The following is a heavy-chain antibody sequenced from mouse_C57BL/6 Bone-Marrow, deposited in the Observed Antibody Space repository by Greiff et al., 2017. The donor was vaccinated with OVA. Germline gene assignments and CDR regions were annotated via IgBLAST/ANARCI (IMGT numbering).Heavy chain of an antibody. Sequence: VHVKQSGPELVKPGASVKISCKASGYSFTDYNMNWVKQSNGKSLEWIGVINPNYGTTSYNQKFKGKATLTVDQSSSTAYMQLNSLTSEDSAVYYCARQRLRLEHYYAMDYWGQGTSVTVSS. V-gene: IGHV1-39*01. J-gene: IGHJ4*01. CDR1: GYSFTDYN. CDR3: ARQRLRLEHYYAMDY. CDR2: INPNYGTT. D-gene: IGHD2-4*01.